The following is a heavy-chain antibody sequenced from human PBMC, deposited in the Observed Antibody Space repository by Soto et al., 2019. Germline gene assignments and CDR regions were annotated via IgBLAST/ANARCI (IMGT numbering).Heavy chain of an antibody. V-gene: IGHV1-3*01. D-gene: IGHD2-15*01. CDR2: INPGNGST. CDR1: GYTFTNYA. Sequence: GASVKVSCKASGYTFTNYAMHWVRQAPGQRLEWMGWINPGNGSTKYSQKFQSRVTISRDTSASTAYMELSSLRSEDTAVYYCAREQVVVATTPHWYFDRWGRRTLVTVSS. CDR3: AREQVVVATTPHWYFDR. J-gene: IGHJ2*01.